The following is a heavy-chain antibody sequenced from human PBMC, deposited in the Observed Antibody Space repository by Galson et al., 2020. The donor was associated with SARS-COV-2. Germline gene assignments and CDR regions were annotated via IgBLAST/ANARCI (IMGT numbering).Heavy chain of an antibody. CDR2: IYYSGST. CDR1: GGSISSYY. D-gene: IGHD3-3*02. CDR3: ARILAGLPGPDAFDI. V-gene: IGHV4-59*01. Sequence: SETLSLTCTVSGGSISSYYWSWIRQPPGKGLEWIGYIYYSGSTNYNPSLKSRVTISVDTSKNQFSLKLSSVTAADTAVYYCARILAGLPGPDAFDIWGQGTMVTVSS. J-gene: IGHJ3*02.